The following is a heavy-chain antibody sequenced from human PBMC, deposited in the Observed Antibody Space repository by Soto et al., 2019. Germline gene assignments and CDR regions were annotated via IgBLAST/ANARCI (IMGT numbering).Heavy chain of an antibody. V-gene: IGHV3-30*18. Sequence: HPGGSLRLSCAASGFTFSSYGMHWVRQAPGKGLEWVAVISYDGSNKHYADSVKGRFTISRDNSKNTLYLQMNSLRAEDTAVYYCAKEIVPYSSGWYTEAFDIWGQGTMVTVSS. CDR2: ISYDGSNK. CDR1: GFTFSSYG. J-gene: IGHJ3*02. D-gene: IGHD6-19*01. CDR3: AKEIVPYSSGWYTEAFDI.